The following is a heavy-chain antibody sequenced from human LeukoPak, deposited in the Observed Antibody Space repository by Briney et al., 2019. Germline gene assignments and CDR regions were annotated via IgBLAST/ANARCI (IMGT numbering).Heavy chain of an antibody. Sequence: GGSLRLSCAASGFTFSSYSMNWVRQAPGKGLEWVSSISSSSSYIYYADSVKGRSTISRDNAKNSLYLQMNSLRAEDTAVYYCAREAVGGFDPWGQGTLVTVSS. CDR2: ISSSSSYI. CDR3: AREAVGGFDP. D-gene: IGHD3-16*01. J-gene: IGHJ5*02. CDR1: GFTFSSYS. V-gene: IGHV3-21*01.